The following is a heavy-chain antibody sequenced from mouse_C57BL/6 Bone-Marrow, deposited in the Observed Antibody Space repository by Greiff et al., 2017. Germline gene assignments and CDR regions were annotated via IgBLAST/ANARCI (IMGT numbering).Heavy chain of an antibody. J-gene: IGHJ4*01. D-gene: IGHD4-1*01. CDR1: GYTFTSYW. Sequence: VQLQQPGAELVKPGASVKMSCKASGYTFTSYWITWVKQRPGQGLEWIGDIYPGSGSTNYNEKFKSKATLTVDTSSSAAYMQLSSLTSEDSAVYYCARSPNWDYAMDYWGEGTSVTVSS. V-gene: IGHV1-55*01. CDR2: IYPGSGST. CDR3: ARSPNWDYAMDY.